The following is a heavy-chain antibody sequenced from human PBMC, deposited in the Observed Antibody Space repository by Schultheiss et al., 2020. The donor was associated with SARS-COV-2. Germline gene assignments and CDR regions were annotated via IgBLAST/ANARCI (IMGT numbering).Heavy chain of an antibody. Sequence: SETLSLTCTVSGGSISSGGYYWSWIRQPPGKGLEWIGYIYHSGSTYYNPSLKSRVTISVDRSKNQFSLKLSSVTAADTAVYYCARTAAGQIDYWGQGTLVTVSS. J-gene: IGHJ4*02. CDR2: IYHSGST. D-gene: IGHD6-13*01. CDR3: ARTAAGQIDY. V-gene: IGHV4-30-2*01. CDR1: GGSISSGGYY.